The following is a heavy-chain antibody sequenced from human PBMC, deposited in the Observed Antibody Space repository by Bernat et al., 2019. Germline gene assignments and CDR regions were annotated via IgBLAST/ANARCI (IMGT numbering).Heavy chain of an antibody. V-gene: IGHV3-30*19. CDR1: GYTFSKSG. D-gene: IGHD5-18*01. CDR2: ISYDGSNK. J-gene: IGHJ4*02. Sequence: QVQLVESGGGVVQAGRSLRLSCAASGYTFSKSGMHWVRQAPGKGLEWVAVISYDGSNKYYADSVKGRFTISRDNSKNTLYLQMNSLRAEDTAVYYCARDTKDTAMVLPDYWGQGTLVTVSS. CDR3: ARDTKDTAMVLPDY.